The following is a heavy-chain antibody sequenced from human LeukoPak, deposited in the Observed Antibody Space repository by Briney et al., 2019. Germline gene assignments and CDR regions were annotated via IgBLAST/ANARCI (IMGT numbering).Heavy chain of an antibody. CDR1: GYTFTSYA. CDR3: ARESAGVGRGPDY. D-gene: IGHD1-26*01. J-gene: IGHJ4*02. V-gene: IGHV1-3*01. Sequence: ASVTVSCKASGYTFTSYAMHWVRQAPGQRLEWMGWINAGNGNTKYSQKFQGRVTITRDTSASTAYMELSSLRSEDTAVYYCARESAGVGRGPDYWGQGTLVTVSS. CDR2: INAGNGNT.